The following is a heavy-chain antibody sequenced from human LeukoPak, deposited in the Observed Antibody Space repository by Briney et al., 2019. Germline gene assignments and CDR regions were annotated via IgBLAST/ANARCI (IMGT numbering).Heavy chain of an antibody. V-gene: IGHV4-34*01. CDR1: GGSFSGYY. J-gene: IGHJ6*03. Sequence: SETLSLTCAVYGGSFSGYYWSWIRQPPGKGLEWIGEINHSGSTNYNPSLKSRVTISVDTSKNQFSLKLSSVTAADTAVHYCAREGSAAAGPYYYYMDVWGKGTTVTVSS. CDR2: INHSGST. D-gene: IGHD6-13*01. CDR3: AREGSAAAGPYYYYMDV.